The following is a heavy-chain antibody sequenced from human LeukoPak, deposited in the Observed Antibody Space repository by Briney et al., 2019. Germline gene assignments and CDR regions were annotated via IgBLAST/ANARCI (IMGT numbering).Heavy chain of an antibody. D-gene: IGHD4-17*01. CDR2: INPNSGGT. J-gene: IGHJ4*02. Sequence: ASVKVSCKASGYTFTGYYMHWVRQAPGQGLEWMGWINPNSGGTNYAQKFQGRVTMTRDTSISTAYMELSRLRSDDTAVYHCARVGGDYGADFDYWGQGTLVTVSS. CDR1: GYTFTGYY. CDR3: ARVGGDYGADFDY. V-gene: IGHV1-2*02.